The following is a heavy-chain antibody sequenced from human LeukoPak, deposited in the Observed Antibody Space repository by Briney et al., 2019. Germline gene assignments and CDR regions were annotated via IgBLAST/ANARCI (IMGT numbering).Heavy chain of an antibody. V-gene: IGHV1-2*02. CDR1: GYTFTGYY. D-gene: IGHD3-22*01. CDR3: EREYFDSRGKIIIGY. CDR2: INPNSGGT. J-gene: IGHJ4*02. Sequence: EASLKVSCTASGYTFTGYYMHWVRQAPGQGPEWMGRINPNSGGTNYAQKFKGRFTITKDKSNSTAYMELSRLRSDDTAVYYCEREYFDSRGKIIIGYWGRRTLVTVSS.